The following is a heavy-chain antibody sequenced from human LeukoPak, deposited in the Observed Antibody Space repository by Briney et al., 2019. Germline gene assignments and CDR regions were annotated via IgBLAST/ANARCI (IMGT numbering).Heavy chain of an antibody. Sequence: QPGRSLRLSCAASGFTFSSYAMHWVRQAPGKGLEWVAVISYDGSNKYYADSVKGRFTISRDNSKNTLYLQMNSLRAEDTAVYYCARRYCSSTSCQRPPDYWGQGTLVTVSS. CDR2: ISYDGSNK. D-gene: IGHD2-2*01. CDR3: ARRYCSSTSCQRPPDY. CDR1: GFTFSSYA. J-gene: IGHJ4*02. V-gene: IGHV3-30-3*01.